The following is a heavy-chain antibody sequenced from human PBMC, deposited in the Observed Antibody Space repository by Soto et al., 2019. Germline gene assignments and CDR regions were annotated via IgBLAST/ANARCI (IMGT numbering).Heavy chain of an antibody. CDR1: GFNFSNYA. V-gene: IGHV3-30-3*01. Sequence: GGSMRLSCAASGFNFSNYAIHWVRQAPGKGLEWVAVKSYGSNKYYGDSVKCRFTISRDNSKNTLYLQMNSLRVEDTAIYYCAGDRIASTWRGAYYYPVVGWDQGT. CDR3: AGDRIASTWRGAYYYPVVG. J-gene: IGHJ6*02. D-gene: IGHD6-13*01. CDR2: KSYGSNK.